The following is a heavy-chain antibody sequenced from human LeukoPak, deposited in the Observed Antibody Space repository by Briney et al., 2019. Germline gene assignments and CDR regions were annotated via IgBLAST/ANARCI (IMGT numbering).Heavy chain of an antibody. CDR1: GYTFTSYG. J-gene: IGHJ5*02. CDR3: ARNLGEVVPADRGLWFDP. Sequence: ASVKVSCKASGYTFTSYGISWVRQAPGQGLEWMGWISAYNGNTNYAQKLQGRVTMTTDTSTSTAYMELRSLRSDDTAVYYCARNLGEVVPADRGLWFDPWGQGTLVTVSS. V-gene: IGHV1-18*01. CDR2: ISAYNGNT. D-gene: IGHD2-2*01.